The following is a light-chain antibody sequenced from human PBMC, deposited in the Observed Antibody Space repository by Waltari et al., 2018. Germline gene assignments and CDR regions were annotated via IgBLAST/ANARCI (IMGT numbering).Light chain of an antibody. J-gene: IGKJ2*01. Sequence: IQMTQSPSTLSASVGARVTITCRASQSISSWLAWYQQKPGKAPKVLIYKASSLESGVPSRFSGSGSGTEFTLTISSLQPDDFATYYCQQYNSFPYTFGQGTKLEIK. CDR1: QSISSW. CDR2: KAS. V-gene: IGKV1-5*03. CDR3: QQYNSFPYT.